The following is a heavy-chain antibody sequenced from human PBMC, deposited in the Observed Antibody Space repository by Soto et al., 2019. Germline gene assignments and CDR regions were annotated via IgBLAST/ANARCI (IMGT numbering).Heavy chain of an antibody. CDR1: GFTFSSYW. CDR3: ARLQAAAGDNDLTFDY. D-gene: IGHD6-13*01. CDR2: IKQDGSEK. J-gene: IGHJ4*02. V-gene: IGHV3-7*03. Sequence: GGSLRLSCAASGFTFSSYWMSWVRQAPGKGLEWVANIKQDGSEKYYVDSVRGRFTISRDNAKNSLYLQMNSLKASDTAMYYCARLQAAAGDNDLTFDYWGQGTLVTVSS.